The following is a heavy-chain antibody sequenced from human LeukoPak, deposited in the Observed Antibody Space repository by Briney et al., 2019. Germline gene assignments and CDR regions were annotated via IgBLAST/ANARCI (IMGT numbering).Heavy chain of an antibody. J-gene: IGHJ6*02. D-gene: IGHD2-2*01. V-gene: IGHV3-64D*06. CDR3: VKGASTKYYYYGMDV. CDR2: INSNGGST. Sequence: GGSLRLSCSACGFAFSNYATRWVRQAPGKGLEYVAGINSNGGSTFYADSVKGRFTMSGDNSKNTLYLQMSSRRAEDTAVYYCVKGASTKYYYYGMDVWGQGTTVTVSS. CDR1: GFAFSNYA.